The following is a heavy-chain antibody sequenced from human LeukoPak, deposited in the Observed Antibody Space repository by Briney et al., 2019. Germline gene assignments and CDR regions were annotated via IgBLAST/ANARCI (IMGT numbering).Heavy chain of an antibody. CDR1: GFTFSSYL. CDR2: SNSDERWT. CDR3: ARTTYTYGYPDY. Sequence: GGSLRLSCAASGFTFSSYLMHWVPGGPGKGLVWVSHSNSDERWTSYAGSVSGRLTISRDNAKNKLHLQMNSLRAEDTAVYYCARTTYTYGYPDYWGQGTLVSVSS. J-gene: IGHJ4*02. D-gene: IGHD5-18*01. V-gene: IGHV3-74*01.